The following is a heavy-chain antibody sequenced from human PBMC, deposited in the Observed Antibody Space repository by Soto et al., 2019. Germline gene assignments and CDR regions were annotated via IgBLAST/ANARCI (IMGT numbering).Heavy chain of an antibody. CDR3: ANMAAAGTG. Sequence: GGSLRLSCAASGFTFSSYAMHWVRQAPGKGLEWVAVISYDGSNKYYADSVKGRFTISRDNSKNTLHLQMNSLRVEDTAVFYCANMAAAGTGWGQGTLVTVSS. D-gene: IGHD6-13*01. CDR1: GFTFSSYA. CDR2: ISYDGSNK. J-gene: IGHJ4*02. V-gene: IGHV3-30-3*01.